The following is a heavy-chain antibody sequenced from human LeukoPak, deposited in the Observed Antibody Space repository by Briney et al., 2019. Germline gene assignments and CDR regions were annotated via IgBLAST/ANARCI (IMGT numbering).Heavy chain of an antibody. V-gene: IGHV5-51*01. D-gene: IGHD5-12*01. CDR1: GYSFTTYW. J-gene: IGHJ4*02. Sequence: GESLKISCRGSGYSFTTYWIAWVRQMPGKGPEWMGIIYPGDSDIRYSPSFQGQVTISVNKSISTAYLQWSSLKASDTAMYYYARRAYSGYEFDYWGQGTLVTVSS. CDR3: ARRAYSGYEFDY. CDR2: IYPGDSDI.